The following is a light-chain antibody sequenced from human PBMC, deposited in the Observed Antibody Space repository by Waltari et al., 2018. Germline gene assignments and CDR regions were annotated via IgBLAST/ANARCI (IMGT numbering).Light chain of an antibody. V-gene: IGKV3-20*01. CDR3: QQYGSSVMYT. Sequence: EVVLTQSPGTLSLSPGERATLPCRASPILSRRRLAWYQQKVGQAPRLLIYAASYRATGIPDRFSGGGSGTDFSLIITRVEPEDVALYYCQQYGSSVMYTFGQGTKLEI. CDR2: AAS. J-gene: IGKJ2*01. CDR1: PILSRRR.